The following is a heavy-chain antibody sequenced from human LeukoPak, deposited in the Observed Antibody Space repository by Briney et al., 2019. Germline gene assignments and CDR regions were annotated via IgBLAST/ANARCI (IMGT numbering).Heavy chain of an antibody. V-gene: IGHV4-59*01. D-gene: IGHD3-22*01. CDR2: IYYGGST. J-gene: IGHJ4*02. CDR3: ARARLDSSGQFDS. Sequence: SETLSLTCTVSGGSISSYYWSWIRQPPGKGLEWIGYIYYGGSTDYSPSLKSRVTISKDTSKTQFSLRLSSVTSADTAVYYCARARLDSSGQFDSWGQGTLVTVSS. CDR1: GGSISSYY.